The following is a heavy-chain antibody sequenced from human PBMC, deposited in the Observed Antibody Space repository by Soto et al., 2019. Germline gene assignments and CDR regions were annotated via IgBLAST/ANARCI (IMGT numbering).Heavy chain of an antibody. CDR1: GYSFTGYW. CDR3: ALGATTTAFDY. V-gene: IGHV5-51*01. Sequence: GESLKISCXGSGYSFTGYWIGWVRQMPGKGLEWMGIIYPPDSDTRYSPSFQGQITISADKSISTAYLEWSSLKASDTAMYYCALGATTTAFDYWGQGILVTVSS. J-gene: IGHJ4*02. D-gene: IGHD1-26*01. CDR2: IYPPDSDT.